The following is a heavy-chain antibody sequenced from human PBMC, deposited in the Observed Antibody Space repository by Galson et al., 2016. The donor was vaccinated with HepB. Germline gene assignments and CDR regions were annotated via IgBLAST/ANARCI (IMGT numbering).Heavy chain of an antibody. J-gene: IGHJ6*02. CDR3: ARGLVGSGMDV. CDR1: GFTFDDYG. V-gene: IGHV3-20*01. D-gene: IGHD3-10*01. Sequence: SLRLSCAVSGFTFDDYGMTWVRQAPGKGLEWVSGINWSGDSTAYADSVKGRFTMYRDDARNSLYLQMSSLSVEDTALYQCARGLVGSGMDVWGQGTTVTVS. CDR2: INWSGDST.